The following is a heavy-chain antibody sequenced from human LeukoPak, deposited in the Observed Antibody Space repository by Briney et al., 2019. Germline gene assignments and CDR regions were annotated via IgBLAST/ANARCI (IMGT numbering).Heavy chain of an antibody. Sequence: KPSETLSLTCAVYGGSFSGYYWSWIRQPPGKGLEWIGEINHSGSTNYNPSLKSRVTISVDTSKNQFSLKLSSVTAADTAVYYCARHDSSGYYYYYYMDVWGKGTTVTVSS. CDR3: ARHDSSGYYYYYYMDV. J-gene: IGHJ6*03. D-gene: IGHD3-22*01. V-gene: IGHV4-34*01. CDR1: GGSFSGYY. CDR2: INHSGST.